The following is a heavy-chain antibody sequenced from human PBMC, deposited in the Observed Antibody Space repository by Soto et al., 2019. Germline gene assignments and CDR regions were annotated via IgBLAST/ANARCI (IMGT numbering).Heavy chain of an antibody. CDR3: VREVGGLDV. V-gene: IGHV3-11*05. D-gene: IGHD6-25*01. CDR2: IESTGTYT. CDR1: GFTFSGYY. J-gene: IGHJ6*02. Sequence: QVQLVESGGASVKPGGSLRLSCAASGFTFSGYYMSWIRQAPGKGLEWVAWIESTGTYTNYADSVKGRFTISRDNSKNSLYLQMNSRRAEDTALYYCVREVGGLDVWGRGTTVTVPS.